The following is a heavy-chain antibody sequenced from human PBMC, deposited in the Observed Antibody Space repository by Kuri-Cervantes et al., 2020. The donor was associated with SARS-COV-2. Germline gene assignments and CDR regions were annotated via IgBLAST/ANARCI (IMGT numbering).Heavy chain of an antibody. CDR3: ARYGSGWRFDY. V-gene: IGHV4-34*01. J-gene: IGHJ4*02. D-gene: IGHD6-19*01. CDR1: GGSFSGYY. CDR2: INHSGST. Sequence: GSLRLSCAVYGGSFSGYYWSWIRQPPGKGLEWIGEINHSGSTNYNPSLKSRVTISVDTSKNQFSLKLSSVTAADTAVYYCARYGSGWRFDYWGQGTLVTVSS.